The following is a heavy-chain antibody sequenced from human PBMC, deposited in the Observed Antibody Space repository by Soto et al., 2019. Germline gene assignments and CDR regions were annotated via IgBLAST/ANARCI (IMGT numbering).Heavy chain of an antibody. Sequence: GGSLRLSCAASGFTLSDYYMSWIRQAPGKGLEWVSHINWSGSYTNYADSVKGRFTISRDNAKNSLYLQMNSLRVEDTAVYYCARDISGPASGYDWFDPWGQGTLVTVSS. J-gene: IGHJ5*02. CDR1: GFTLSDYY. D-gene: IGHD5-18*01. CDR3: ARDISGPASGYDWFDP. CDR2: INWSGSYT. V-gene: IGHV3-11*06.